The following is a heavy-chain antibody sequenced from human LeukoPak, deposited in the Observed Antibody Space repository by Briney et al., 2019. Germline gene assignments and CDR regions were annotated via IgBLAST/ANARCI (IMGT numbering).Heavy chain of an antibody. CDR1: GFTISANF. J-gene: IGHJ1*01. Sequence: PGGSLRLSCAASGFTISANFVSWVRQAPGKGLEWVSIMYSVGSTFYSESVKGRFTISRDPSKNSLDLQMDSLRVDDTAVYYCARDLSGYSYGFGGDLWGQGTLVTVSS. CDR3: ARDLSGYSYGFGGDL. CDR2: MYSVGST. D-gene: IGHD5-18*01. V-gene: IGHV3-66*01.